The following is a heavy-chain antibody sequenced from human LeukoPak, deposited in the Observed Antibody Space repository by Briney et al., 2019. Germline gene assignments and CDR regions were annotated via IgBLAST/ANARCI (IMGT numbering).Heavy chain of an antibody. CDR2: ISGSGGST. CDR3: AKDGLVWFGELN. V-gene: IGHV3-23*01. D-gene: IGHD3-10*01. J-gene: IGHJ4*02. CDR1: RFTFNTCA. Sequence: PGGSLRPSCAASRFTFNTCAMSWVRQAPGKGLEWVSAISGSGGSTYYADSVKGRFTISRDNSKNTLYLQMNSLRAEDTAVYYCAKDGLVWFGELNWGQGTLVTVSS.